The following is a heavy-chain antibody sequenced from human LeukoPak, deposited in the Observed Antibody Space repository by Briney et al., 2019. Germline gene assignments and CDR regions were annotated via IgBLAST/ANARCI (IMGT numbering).Heavy chain of an antibody. Sequence: SETLSLTCTVSGGSISSYYWNWIRQSPGKGLEWIGYIYYSGSTNYNPSLKSRVTISVDTSKNQFSLKLSSVTAADTAVYYCARVVVVVPAASLYYYYYMDVWGKGTTVTVSS. J-gene: IGHJ6*03. CDR1: GGSISSYY. D-gene: IGHD2-2*01. V-gene: IGHV4-59*12. CDR3: ARVVVVVPAASLYYYYYMDV. CDR2: IYYSGST.